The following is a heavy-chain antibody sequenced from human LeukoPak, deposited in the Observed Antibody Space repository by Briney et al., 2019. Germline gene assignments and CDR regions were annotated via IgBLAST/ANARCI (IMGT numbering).Heavy chain of an antibody. Sequence: SVKVSCKASGGTFSSYTISWVRQAPGQGLEWMGRIIPIFGTANYAQKFQGRVTITTDESTSTAYMELSSLRSEDTAVYYCATWAYYYDSSGYFKHAFDIWGQGSMVTVSS. D-gene: IGHD3-22*01. CDR1: GGTFSSYT. CDR2: IIPIFGTA. V-gene: IGHV1-69*05. J-gene: IGHJ3*02. CDR3: ATWAYYYDSSGYFKHAFDI.